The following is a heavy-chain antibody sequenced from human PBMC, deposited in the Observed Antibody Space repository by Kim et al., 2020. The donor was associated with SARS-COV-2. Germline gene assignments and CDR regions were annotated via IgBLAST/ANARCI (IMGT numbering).Heavy chain of an antibody. J-gene: IGHJ6*02. D-gene: IGHD6-19*01. Sequence: SETLSLTCAVYGGSFSGYYWSWIRQPPGKGLEWIGEINHSGSTNYNPSLKSRVTISVDTSKNQFSLKLSSVTAADTAVYYCASLAVAGKPKYYYYGMDVWGQGTTVTVSS. V-gene: IGHV4-34*01. CDR3: ASLAVAGKPKYYYYGMDV. CDR2: INHSGST. CDR1: GGSFSGYY.